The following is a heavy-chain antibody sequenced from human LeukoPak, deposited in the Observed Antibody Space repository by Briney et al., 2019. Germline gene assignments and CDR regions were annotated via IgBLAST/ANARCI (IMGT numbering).Heavy chain of an antibody. D-gene: IGHD3-9*01. CDR1: GYAFTSYD. V-gene: IGHV1-8*01. CDR2: MNPNSGNT. CDR3: ARGNLYYDILTGYYHFDY. Sequence: ASVKVSCKASGYAFTSYDINWVRQATGQGLEWMGWMNPNSGNTGYAQKFQGRVTMTRNTSISTAYMELSSLRSEDTAVYYCARGNLYYDILTGYYHFDYWGQGTLVTVSS. J-gene: IGHJ4*02.